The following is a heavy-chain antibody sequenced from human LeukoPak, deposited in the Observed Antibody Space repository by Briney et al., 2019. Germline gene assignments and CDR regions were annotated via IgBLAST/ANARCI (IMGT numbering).Heavy chain of an antibody. CDR2: TYYRSKWYN. D-gene: IGHD5-12*01. CDR3: ARDASPSLLDIVATSWFDY. V-gene: IGHV6-1*01. Sequence: SQTLSLTCAISGDSVSSNSAAWNWIRQSPSRGLEWLGRTYYRSKWYNYYAVSVKSRITINPDTSKNQFSLQLNSVTPEDTAVYYCARDASPSLLDIVATSWFDYWGQGTLVTVSS. CDR1: GDSVSSNSAA. J-gene: IGHJ4*02.